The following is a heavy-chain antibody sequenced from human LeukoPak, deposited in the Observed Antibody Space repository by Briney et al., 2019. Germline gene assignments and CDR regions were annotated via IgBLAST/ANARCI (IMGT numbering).Heavy chain of an antibody. Sequence: ASVKVSCKPSGYPFSGHYINWGRHAPGQGLEWMGWIKPNSGDTNYAQKLQGRLTMTRDTTISTVYMELNRLPSDATDVYYCARGDEWELAIDFWGQGTLITVSS. CDR2: IKPNSGDT. D-gene: IGHD1-26*01. CDR1: GYPFSGHY. V-gene: IGHV1-2*02. CDR3: ARGDEWELAIDF. J-gene: IGHJ4*02.